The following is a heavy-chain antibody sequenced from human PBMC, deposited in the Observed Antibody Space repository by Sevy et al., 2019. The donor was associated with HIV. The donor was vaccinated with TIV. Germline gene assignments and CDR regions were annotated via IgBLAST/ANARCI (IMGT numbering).Heavy chain of an antibody. Sequence: GGSLRLSCAASGFTFSSYGMHWVRQAPGKGLEWVAVISYDGSNKYYADSVKGRFTISRDNSKNTLYLQMNSLRAEDTAVYYCAKDSRLVYCSGGSCYSLYYYHYGMDVWGQGTTVTVSS. J-gene: IGHJ6*02. CDR2: ISYDGSNK. CDR1: GFTFSSYG. CDR3: AKDSRLVYCSGGSCYSLYYYHYGMDV. D-gene: IGHD2-15*01. V-gene: IGHV3-30*18.